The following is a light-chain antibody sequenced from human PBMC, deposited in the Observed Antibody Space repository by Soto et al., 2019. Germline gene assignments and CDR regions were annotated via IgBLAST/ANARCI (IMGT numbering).Light chain of an antibody. CDR3: SSFTSSSTLDYV. CDR2: EVS. V-gene: IGLV2-14*01. J-gene: IGLJ1*01. Sequence: QSVLTQPASVSGSPGQSITISCTGTSSDVGTYNYVSWYQQHPGKAPKLMIYEVSNRPSGISNRFSGSKSGNTASLTISGLQAEDEADYYCSSFTSSSTLDYVFGTGTK. CDR1: SSDVGTYNY.